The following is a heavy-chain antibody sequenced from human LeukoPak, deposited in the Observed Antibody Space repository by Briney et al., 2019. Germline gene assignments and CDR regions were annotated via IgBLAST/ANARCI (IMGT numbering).Heavy chain of an antibody. CDR3: ARWGPAAIDYYYYYMDV. Sequence: ASVKVSCKASGGTFSSYAISWVRQAPGQGLEWMGIINPSGGSTSYAQKFQGRVTMTRDTSTSTVYMELSSLGSEDTAVYYCARWGPAAIDYYYYYMDVWGKGTTVTVSS. J-gene: IGHJ6*03. D-gene: IGHD2-2*01. CDR2: INPSGGST. CDR1: GGTFSSYA. V-gene: IGHV1-46*01.